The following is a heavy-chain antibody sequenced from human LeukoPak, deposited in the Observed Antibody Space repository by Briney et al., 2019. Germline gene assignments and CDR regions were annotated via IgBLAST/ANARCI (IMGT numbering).Heavy chain of an antibody. D-gene: IGHD3-16*01. CDR1: GFTFSDYY. J-gene: IGHJ4*02. CDR3: ARQVTFGYAYAYYFDY. V-gene: IGHV4-59*04. CDR2: FHYSGSN. Sequence: PGGSLRLSCAASGFTFSDYYMSWIRQPPGKGLEWIGNFHYSGSNSYNPSLKSRVTISVDTSKNQFSLRLSSVTAADTAVYYCARQVTFGYAYAYYFDYWGQGTLVTVSS.